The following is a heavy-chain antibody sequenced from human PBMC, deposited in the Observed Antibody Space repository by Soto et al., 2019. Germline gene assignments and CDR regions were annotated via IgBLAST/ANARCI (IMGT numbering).Heavy chain of an antibody. D-gene: IGHD3-16*01. CDR2: IKQDGSEK. CDR3: ARREYNYDYIWGSPVGYFDY. V-gene: IGHV3-7*01. Sequence: EVQLVESGGGLVQPGGSLRLSCAASGFTFSSYWMSWVRQAPGKGLEWVANIKQDGSEKYYVDSVKGRFTISRDNAKNLLSLQMNSLNAEDTAVYYCARREYNYDYIWGSPVGYFDYWGQGTLVTVSS. J-gene: IGHJ4*02. CDR1: GFTFSSYW.